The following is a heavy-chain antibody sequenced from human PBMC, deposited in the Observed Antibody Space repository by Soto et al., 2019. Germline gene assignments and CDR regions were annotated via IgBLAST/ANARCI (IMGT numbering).Heavy chain of an antibody. V-gene: IGHV1-46*01. CDR3: ARSSGGNFGIIIEGTNWFAP. D-gene: IGHD1-26*01. Sequence: ASVKVSCKAPRDTFTSYYINWVRQAPGQGLGWMGVINPHGGSTAYAQKFKDRVTLTRDTSASTVYMEVSSLTSEDTAMFYCARSSGGNFGIIIEGTNWFAPWGQGTLVTVSS. J-gene: IGHJ5*02. CDR2: INPHGGST. CDR1: RDTFTSYY.